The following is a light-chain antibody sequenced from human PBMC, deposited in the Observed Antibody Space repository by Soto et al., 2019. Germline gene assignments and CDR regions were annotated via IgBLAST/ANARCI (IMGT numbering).Light chain of an antibody. CDR3: SSYTSSSPLV. CDR2: DVS. CDR1: SSDVGDYNY. J-gene: IGLJ2*01. V-gene: IGLV2-14*01. Sequence: QSALTQPASVSGSPGQSSTISCTGTSSDVGDYNYVSWYQQHPGKAPKLMIYDVSNRPSGVSNRFSGSKSGNTASLTVSGLQAEDEADYYCSSYTSSSPLVFGGGTKSPS.